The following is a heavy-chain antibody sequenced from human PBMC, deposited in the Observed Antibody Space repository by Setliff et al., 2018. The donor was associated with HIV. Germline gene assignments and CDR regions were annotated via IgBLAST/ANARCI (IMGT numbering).Heavy chain of an antibody. V-gene: IGHV5-51*01. D-gene: IGHD6-19*01. CDR3: ARRPGYNSGWDYFFDY. J-gene: IGHJ4*02. CDR2: IYPGDSDI. Sequence: PGESLKISCKGSGYSFTNYWIGWVRQMPGKGLEWMGFIYPGDSDIRYSPSFQGQVTISADKSITTAYLQWSSLKASDTAMYYCARRPGYNSGWDYFFDYWGQGTLVTVSS. CDR1: GYSFTNYW.